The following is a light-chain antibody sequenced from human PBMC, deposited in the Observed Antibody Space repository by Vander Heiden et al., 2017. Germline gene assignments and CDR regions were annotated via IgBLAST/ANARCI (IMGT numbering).Light chain of an antibody. CDR2: QDS. CDR3: QEWNSSTVV. Sequence: SYELTQPPSVSVSPGQTASITCSGDKLGDKYACWYQQKPGQSPVLVIYQDSKRPAGSPERFSGSNSGNTATLTISGTQAVDEAYYYCQEWNSSTVVFGGGTKLTVL. CDR1: KLGDKY. V-gene: IGLV3-1*01. J-gene: IGLJ2*01.